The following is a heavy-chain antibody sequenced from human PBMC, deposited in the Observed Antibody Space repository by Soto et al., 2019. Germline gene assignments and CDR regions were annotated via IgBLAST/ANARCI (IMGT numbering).Heavy chain of an antibody. CDR2: ISGSGGST. D-gene: IGHD3-10*01. CDR3: AKTRLWFGELGYFDY. CDR1: GFTFSSYA. Sequence: EVQLLESGGGLVQPGGSLRLSCAASGFTFSSYAMSWVRQPPGKGLEWVSAISGSGGSTYYADSVKGRFTISRDNSKNTLYLKMNSLRAEDTAVYYCAKTRLWFGELGYFDYWGQGTLVTVSS. V-gene: IGHV3-23*01. J-gene: IGHJ4*02.